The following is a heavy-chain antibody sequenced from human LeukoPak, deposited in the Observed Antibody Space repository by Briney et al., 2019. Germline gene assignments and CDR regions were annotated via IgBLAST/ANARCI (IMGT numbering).Heavy chain of an antibody. CDR1: GYTFTSYD. D-gene: IGHD6-13*01. J-gene: IGHJ4*02. V-gene: IGHV1-8*01. CDR2: MNPNSSNT. Sequence: AAGKVSCKAAGYTFTSYDINWVRQATGQGLEWMGWMNPNSSNTGYAQKFQGRVTMTRNTSISTAYMELSSLRSEDTAVYYCARRIRRGSWTRGSDYWGQGTLVTVSS. CDR3: ARRIRRGSWTRGSDY.